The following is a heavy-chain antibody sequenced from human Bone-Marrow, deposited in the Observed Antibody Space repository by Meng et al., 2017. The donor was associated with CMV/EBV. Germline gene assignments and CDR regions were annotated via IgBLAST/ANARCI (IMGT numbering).Heavy chain of an antibody. V-gene: IGHV1-69*10. CDR2: VIPFLGIP. Sequence: SVKVSCKASGGTFSSYAISWVRQAPGQGLEWMGGVIPFLGIPNYAQKFQGRVTITADKSTSTAYMELSSLRSEDTAVYYCARRPRVPAARSNFDYWGQGTLVTVSS. J-gene: IGHJ4*02. D-gene: IGHD2-2*01. CDR1: GGTFSSYA. CDR3: ARRPRVPAARSNFDY.